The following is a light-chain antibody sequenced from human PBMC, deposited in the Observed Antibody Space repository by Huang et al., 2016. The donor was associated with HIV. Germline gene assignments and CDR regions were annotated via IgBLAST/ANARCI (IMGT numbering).Light chain of an antibody. CDR3: QQRSNWPPLT. V-gene: IGKV3-11*01. J-gene: IGKJ4*01. CDR1: QSVSSY. Sequence: EIVLTQSPATLSLSPGERATLSCRASQSVSSYLAWYQQRPGQAPRLLIYDASNRATCIPVRFSGSGSGTYFTLTISSLEPEDFAVYYCQQRSNWPPLTFGGGTKVEIK. CDR2: DAS.